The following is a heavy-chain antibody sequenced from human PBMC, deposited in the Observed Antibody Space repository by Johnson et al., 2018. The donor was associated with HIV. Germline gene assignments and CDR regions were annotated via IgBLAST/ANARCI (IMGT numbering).Heavy chain of an antibody. V-gene: IGHV3-30-3*01. CDR2: ASYDGDNK. J-gene: IGHJ3*02. Sequence: QVQLVESGGGVVQPGKSLRLSCAASHFTFGAYAIHWVRLAPGKGLEWVAVASYDGDNKYYADSVNGRFTISRDNSKNTLYLQMNSLRAEDTAVYYCAREALLATNDAFDIWGQGTMVTVSS. CDR1: HFTFGAYA. D-gene: IGHD5-12*01. CDR3: AREALLATNDAFDI.